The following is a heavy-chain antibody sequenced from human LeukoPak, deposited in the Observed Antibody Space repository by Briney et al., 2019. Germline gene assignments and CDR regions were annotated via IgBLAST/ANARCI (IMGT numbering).Heavy chain of an antibody. J-gene: IGHJ4*02. CDR1: GYTFSSYY. CDR2: INPSGGST. CDR3: ASHRQPLPQNYYDSSGYPYFFDY. V-gene: IGHV1-46*01. D-gene: IGHD3-22*01. Sequence: ASVKVSCKASGYTFSSYYMSWVRQAPGQGLEWVGIINPSGGSTTYAQQFQGRVTMTRDTSTSTVYMELSTLRSEDTAVYFCASHRQPLPQNYYDSSGYPYFFDYWGQGTLVTVSS.